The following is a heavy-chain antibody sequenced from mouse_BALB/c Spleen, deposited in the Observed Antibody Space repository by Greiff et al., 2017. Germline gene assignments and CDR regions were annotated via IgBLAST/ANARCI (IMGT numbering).Heavy chain of an antibody. CDR1: GFTFSSFG. CDR2: ISSGSSTI. D-gene: IGHD1-1*01. Sequence: EVMLVESGGGLVQPGGSRKLSCAASGFTFSSFGMHWVRQAPEKGLEWVAYISSGSSTIYYADTVKGRFTISRDNPKNTLFLQMTSLRSEDTAMYYCARSGTVASPFAYWGQGTLVTVSA. V-gene: IGHV5-17*02. CDR3: ARSGTVASPFAY. J-gene: IGHJ3*01.